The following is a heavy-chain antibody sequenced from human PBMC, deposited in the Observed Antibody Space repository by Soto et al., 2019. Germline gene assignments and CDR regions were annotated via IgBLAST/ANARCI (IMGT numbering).Heavy chain of an antibody. J-gene: IGHJ4*02. CDR2: ISGSGGST. V-gene: IGHV3-23*01. Sequence: PGGSLRLSCAASGFTFSSYAMSWVRQAPGKGLEWVSAISGSGGSTYYADSVKGRFTISRDNSKNTLYLQMNSLRAEDTAVYYCAKDAHRGGYYPRYYFDYWGQGTLVTVSS. CDR3: AKDAHRGGYYPRYYFDY. CDR1: GFTFSSYA. D-gene: IGHD1-26*01.